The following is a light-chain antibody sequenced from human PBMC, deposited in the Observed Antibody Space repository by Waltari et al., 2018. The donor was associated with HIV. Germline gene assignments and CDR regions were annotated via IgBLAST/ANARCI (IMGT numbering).Light chain of an antibody. CDR2: AAS. J-gene: IGKJ5*01. CDR3: QHLNSFPIT. Sequence: IQLTQSPSFLSASVRDRVTITCLASQAISPYLAWYQQKPGEAPKLLIYAASTLQSGVPSRFSGRGSGTEFTLTISSLQPEDFATYFCQHLNSFPITFGQGTRLEIK. CDR1: QAISPY. V-gene: IGKV1-9*01.